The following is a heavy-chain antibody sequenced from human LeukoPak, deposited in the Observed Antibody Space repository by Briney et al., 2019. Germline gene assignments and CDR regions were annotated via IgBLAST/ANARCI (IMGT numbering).Heavy chain of an antibody. J-gene: IGHJ4*02. CDR2: ISGSGLNA. D-gene: IGHD2-2*01. CDR3: VKRTMAGVLERRTYYFDY. Sequence: GGSLRLSCAASGFTFSNTAMSWVSQAPGKGLEWLSIISGSGLNAYYADSVKGRFTISRDNSKSTLFLQMNSLRAEDTALYYCVKRTMAGVLERRTYYFDYWGQGSLVTVSP. CDR1: GFTFSNTA. V-gene: IGHV3-23*01.